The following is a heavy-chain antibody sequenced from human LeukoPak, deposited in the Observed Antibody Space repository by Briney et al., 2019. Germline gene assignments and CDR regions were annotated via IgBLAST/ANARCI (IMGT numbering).Heavy chain of an antibody. CDR3: AIGPDYGSSGS. CDR1: GFTFSSYA. D-gene: IGHD3-10*01. Sequence: GGSLRLSCEASGFTFSSYAMSWVRQAPGKGLEWVSAIDGSGGGTYYADSVKGRFTISRDNSKNILYVQMNSLRVDDTAVYYCAIGPDYGSSGSWGQGTLVTVSS. J-gene: IGHJ4*02. CDR2: IDGSGGGT. V-gene: IGHV3-23*01.